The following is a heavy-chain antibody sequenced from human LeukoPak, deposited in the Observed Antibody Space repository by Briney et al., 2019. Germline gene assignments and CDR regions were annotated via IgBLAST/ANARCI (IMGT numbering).Heavy chain of an antibody. CDR2: ISSSSSTM. D-gene: IGHD3-22*01. CDR1: AFTFSSYS. J-gene: IGHJ3*02. CDR3: ARDHHRRLYDSQARDTFDI. Sequence: GGSLRLSCAASAFTFSSYSTNWVRQAPGKGLEWVSYISSSSSTMYYADSVKGRFSISRDNAKNSLYLQMNSLRAEDTAVYYCARDHHRRLYDSQARDTFDIWGQGTMVTVSS. V-gene: IGHV3-48*01.